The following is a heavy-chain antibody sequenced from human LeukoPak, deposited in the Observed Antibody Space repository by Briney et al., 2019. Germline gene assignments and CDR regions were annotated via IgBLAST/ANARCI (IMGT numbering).Heavy chain of an antibody. J-gene: IGHJ4*02. V-gene: IGHV3-30*18. CDR1: GFTFSSYG. CDR3: AKGDIVVVPARYGIDY. CDR2: ISYDGSNK. Sequence: PGRSLRLSCAASGFTFSSYGMHWVRQAPGKGLEWVAVISYDGSNKYYADSVKGRFTISRDNSKNTLYLQMNSLRAEDTAVYYCAKGDIVVVPARYGIDYWGQGTLVTVSS. D-gene: IGHD2-2*01.